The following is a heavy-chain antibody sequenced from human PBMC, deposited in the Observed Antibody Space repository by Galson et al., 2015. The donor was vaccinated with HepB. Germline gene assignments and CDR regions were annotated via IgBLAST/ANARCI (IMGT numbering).Heavy chain of an antibody. D-gene: IGHD3-3*01. CDR3: ARVGWSGSHGMDV. V-gene: IGHV1-69*13. CDR1: GGTFSSYA. CDR2: IIPIFGTA. J-gene: IGHJ6*02. Sequence: SVKVSCKASGGTFSSYAISWVRQAPGQGLEWMGGIIPIFGTANYAQRFQGRVTITADESTSTAYMELSSLRSEDTAVYYCARVGWSGSHGMDVWGQGTTVTVSS.